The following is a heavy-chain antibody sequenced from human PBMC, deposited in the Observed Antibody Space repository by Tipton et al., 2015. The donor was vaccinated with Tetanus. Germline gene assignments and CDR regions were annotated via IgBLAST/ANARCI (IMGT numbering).Heavy chain of an antibody. CDR2: IYYSGTT. Sequence: TLSLTCTVSGGSISNYYWSRIRQPPGKGLEWIGYIYYSGTTNYYTSLKSRVTISVDTSKNQFFLLLTSATAADAAVYYCARSGAVAGAFDIWGQGAIVTVSS. CDR3: ARSGAVAGAFDI. J-gene: IGHJ3*02. CDR1: GGSISNYY. V-gene: IGHV4-59*01. D-gene: IGHD6-19*01.